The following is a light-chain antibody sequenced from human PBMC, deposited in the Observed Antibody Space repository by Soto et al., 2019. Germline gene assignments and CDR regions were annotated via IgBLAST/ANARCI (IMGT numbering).Light chain of an antibody. Sequence: EIVLTQSPATLSVSPGERVTLSCRASQSVDINLAWYQQKPGQAPRLLIYGASTRATDMPGRFRGSGAGAEFTLTISSLQSEDSAVYYCQQYGSSLFTFGPGTKVDIK. CDR1: QSVDIN. J-gene: IGKJ3*01. CDR3: QQYGSSLFT. CDR2: GAS. V-gene: IGKV3-15*01.